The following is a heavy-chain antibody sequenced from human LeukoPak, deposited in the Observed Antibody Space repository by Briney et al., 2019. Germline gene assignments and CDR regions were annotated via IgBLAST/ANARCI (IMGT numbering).Heavy chain of an antibody. CDR1: GGSISSYY. D-gene: IGHD7-27*01. CDR3: ERRNAPGDYYYYLHV. CDR2: IYYSGST. J-gene: IGHJ6*03. V-gene: IGHV4-59*01. Sequence: SETLSLTCTVSGGSISSYYGSWIRQPPGRGLEWIGYIYYSGSTNYNPSPKGRVTISVDTSQNQFSLKLSSVTAADTPVYHCERRNAPGDYYYYLHVWGKGPTVTVS.